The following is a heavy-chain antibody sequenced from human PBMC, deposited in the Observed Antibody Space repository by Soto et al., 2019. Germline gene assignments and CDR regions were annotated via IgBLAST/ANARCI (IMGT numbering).Heavy chain of an antibody. CDR2: ISSSSSYI. Sequence: GGSLRLSCAASGFTFSSYSMNWVRQAPGKGLEWVSSISSSSSYIYYADSVKGRFTISRDNAKNSLYLQMNSLRAEDTAVYYCARDTRGHGSGGMDVWGQGTTVTVSS. D-gene: IGHD3-10*01. CDR3: ARDTRGHGSGGMDV. CDR1: GFTFSSYS. V-gene: IGHV3-21*01. J-gene: IGHJ6*02.